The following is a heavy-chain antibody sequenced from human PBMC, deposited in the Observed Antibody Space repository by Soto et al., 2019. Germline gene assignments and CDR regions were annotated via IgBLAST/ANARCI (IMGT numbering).Heavy chain of an antibody. CDR3: ARDRRSSGYYLFDY. D-gene: IGHD3-22*01. Sequence: EVQLVESGGGLVQPGGSLRLSCAASGFTFSNYNMNWVRQAPGKGLEWVSYTSSSSSTIYYADSVKGRFTISRDNAKNSLYLQMNSLRDEDTAVYYCARDRRSSGYYLFDYWGQGTLVTVSS. J-gene: IGHJ4*02. V-gene: IGHV3-48*02. CDR1: GFTFSNYN. CDR2: TSSSSSTI.